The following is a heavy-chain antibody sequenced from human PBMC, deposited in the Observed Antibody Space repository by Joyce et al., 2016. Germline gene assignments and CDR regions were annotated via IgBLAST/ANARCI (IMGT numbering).Heavy chain of an antibody. CDR1: GFSFTSHI. Sequence: QVQLVESGGGVVQPGRSLRLSCAGSGFSFTSHIMDWVRQAPGKGLEWVAGVSYDGSSTYYADSMMGRFTVSRDNSKNTLYRQMNSLRVEDTAVYYCARDNPSRGCIDYWGQGTLVTVSS. CDR2: VSYDGSST. CDR3: ARDNPSRGCIDY. D-gene: IGHD6-19*01. J-gene: IGHJ4*02. V-gene: IGHV3-30-3*01.